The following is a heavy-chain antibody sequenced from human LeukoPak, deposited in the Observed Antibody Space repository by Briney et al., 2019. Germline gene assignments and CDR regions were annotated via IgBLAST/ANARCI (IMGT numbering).Heavy chain of an antibody. D-gene: IGHD1-26*01. CDR1: GFTFSGYA. CDR3: ARLSGSPEDFDY. CDR2: ISGSGGNR. Sequence: PGGSLRLSCAGSGFTFSGYAMSWVRQASGKGLGWVSLISGSGGNRYYTDSVKGRFTISRDNSKNTIYMQMNSLTAEDTAVYYCARLSGSPEDFDYWGQGTLVTVSS. J-gene: IGHJ4*02. V-gene: IGHV3-23*01.